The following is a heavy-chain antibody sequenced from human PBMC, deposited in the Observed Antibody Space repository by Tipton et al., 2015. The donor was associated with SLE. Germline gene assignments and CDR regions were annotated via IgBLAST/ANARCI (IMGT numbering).Heavy chain of an antibody. J-gene: IGHJ4*02. D-gene: IGHD1-26*01. V-gene: IGHV4-59*01. CDR1: GGSISGYY. CDR3: ARSSFLYRKPPNELDN. CDR2: VSHNGIT. Sequence: TLSLTCTVSGGSISGYYWSWIRQSPGKGLEWIGSVSHNGITYYNPSLKSRLTISVDPSKNQFSLKLSSVTAADTAVYYCARSSFLYRKPPNELDNWGQGTLVTVSS.